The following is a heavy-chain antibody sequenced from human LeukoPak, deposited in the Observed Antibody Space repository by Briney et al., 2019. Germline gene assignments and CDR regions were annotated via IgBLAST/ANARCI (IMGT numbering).Heavy chain of an antibody. J-gene: IGHJ4*02. D-gene: IGHD3-9*01. V-gene: IGHV4-31*03. CDR3: ARSFDYDILTGYYPPDY. CDR1: GGSISSGGYY. Sequence: SETLSLTCTVSGGSISSGGYYWSWIRQHPGKDLEWIGYIYYSGSTYYNPSLKSRVTISVDTSKNQFSLKLSSVTAADTAVYYCARSFDYDILTGYYPPDYWGQGTLVTVSS. CDR2: IYYSGST.